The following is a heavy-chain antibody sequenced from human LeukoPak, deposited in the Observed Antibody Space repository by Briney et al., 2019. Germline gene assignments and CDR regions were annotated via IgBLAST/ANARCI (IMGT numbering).Heavy chain of an antibody. CDR2: ISGSGGRT. J-gene: IGHJ4*02. Sequence: QSGGSLRLSCAVSGFTLGNYGMSWVRQAPGKGLEWVAGISGSGGRTNYADSVKGRFTISRDNPKNTLYLQMNSLRAEDTAVYFCAKRGVVIRVILVGFHKEAYYFDSCGQGALVTVSS. D-gene: IGHD3-22*01. V-gene: IGHV3-23*01. CDR3: AKRGVVIRVILVGFHKEAYYFDS. CDR1: GFTLGNYG.